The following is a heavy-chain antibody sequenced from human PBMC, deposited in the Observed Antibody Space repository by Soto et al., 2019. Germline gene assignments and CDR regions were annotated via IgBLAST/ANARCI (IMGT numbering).Heavy chain of an antibody. CDR1: GFTFSSYA. D-gene: IGHD6-13*01. Sequence: EVQLLESGGGLVQPGGSLRLSCAASGFTFSSYAMSWVRQAPGKGLEWVSAISGSGGSTYYADSVKGRFTISRDNSKNTLYLQMDSLRAEDTAVYYCAKIPHSRSWYLGAFEIWGQGTMVTVSS. CDR3: AKIPHSRSWYLGAFEI. J-gene: IGHJ3*02. CDR2: ISGSGGST. V-gene: IGHV3-23*01.